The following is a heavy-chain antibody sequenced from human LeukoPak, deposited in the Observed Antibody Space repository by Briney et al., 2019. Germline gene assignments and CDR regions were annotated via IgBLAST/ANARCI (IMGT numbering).Heavy chain of an antibody. D-gene: IGHD6-13*01. V-gene: IGHV3-48*01. Sequence: GGSLRLSCAASGFPFSSYSMNWVRQAPGEGLEWVSYISSSRTTSYADPVKGRFTISRDNAKNSLYLQMNSLRAEDTAVYYCARDSSSWYGWFDPWGQGTLVTVSS. J-gene: IGHJ5*02. CDR1: GFPFSSYS. CDR3: ARDSSSWYGWFDP. CDR2: ISSSRTT.